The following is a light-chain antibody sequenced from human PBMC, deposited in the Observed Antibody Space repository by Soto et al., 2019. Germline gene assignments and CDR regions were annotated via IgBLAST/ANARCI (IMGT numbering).Light chain of an antibody. CDR1: SSDVGAYNR. CDR2: EVS. V-gene: IGLV2-14*01. CDR3: NAFTTTSTYV. J-gene: IGLJ1*01. Sequence: SVLTQPASVSGSPGQSITISCTGTSSDVGAYNRVSWYQQYPGQAPKVIIYEVSNRPSGVSYRFSGSKSGNTASLTISGLQAEDEADYYCNAFTTTSTYVFGTGSKVT.